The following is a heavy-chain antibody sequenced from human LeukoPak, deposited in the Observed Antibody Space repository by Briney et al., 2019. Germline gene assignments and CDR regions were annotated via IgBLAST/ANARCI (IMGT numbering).Heavy chain of an antibody. V-gene: IGHV4-30-4*08. CDR2: IYYSGST. CDR3: AKSQLPSWGAFDI. D-gene: IGHD2-2*01. CDR1: GGSISSGDYY. Sequence: PSQTLSLTCTVPGGSISSGDYYWSWIRQPPGKGPEWIGYIYYSGSTYYNPSLNSRLTISVDTSTNQFSLKLSSVTAADTAVYYCAKSQLPSWGAFDIWGQGTMVSVSS. J-gene: IGHJ3*02.